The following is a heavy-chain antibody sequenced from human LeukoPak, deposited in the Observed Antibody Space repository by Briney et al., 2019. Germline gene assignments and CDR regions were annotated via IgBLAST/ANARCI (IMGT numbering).Heavy chain of an antibody. CDR2: ISAYNGNT. D-gene: IGHD2-15*01. V-gene: IGHV1-18*01. J-gene: IGHJ4*02. CDR3: ARDQGYCSGGSCSEFDY. CDR1: GYTFTSYG. Sequence: ASVKVSCKASGYTFTSYGISWVRRAPGQGLEWMGWISAYNGNTNYAQKLQGRVTMTTDTSTSTACMELRSLRSDDTAVYYCARDQGYCSGGSCSEFDYWGQGTLVTVSS.